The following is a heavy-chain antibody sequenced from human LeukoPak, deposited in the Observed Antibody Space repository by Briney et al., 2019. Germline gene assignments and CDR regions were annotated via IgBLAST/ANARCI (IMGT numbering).Heavy chain of an antibody. D-gene: IGHD1-26*01. CDR2: IIPIFSTA. CDR3: ARGRPDVSYDY. CDR1: GGTFSSYA. V-gene: IGHV1-69*06. Sequence: ASVKVSCKASGGTFSSYAISWVRQAPGQGLEWMGGIIPIFSTANYAQKFQGRVTITADKSTSTAYMELSSLRSEDTAVYYCARGRPDVSYDYWGQGTLVTVSS. J-gene: IGHJ4*02.